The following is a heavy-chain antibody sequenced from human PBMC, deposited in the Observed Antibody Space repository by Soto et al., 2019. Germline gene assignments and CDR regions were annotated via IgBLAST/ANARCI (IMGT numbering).Heavy chain of an antibody. D-gene: IGHD6-13*01. CDR2: IFGDGSIT. Sequence: TGGSLRLSCEASGFTFSTYWMHWVRQAPGKGLEWVSRIFGDGSITNYADSVKGRFTISRDNAKNTLYLQMSSLSAEDTAVYYCTRLQTAGAGPLGWGQGTLVTVSS. CDR1: GFTFSTYW. V-gene: IGHV3-74*01. CDR3: TRLQTAGAGPLG. J-gene: IGHJ4*02.